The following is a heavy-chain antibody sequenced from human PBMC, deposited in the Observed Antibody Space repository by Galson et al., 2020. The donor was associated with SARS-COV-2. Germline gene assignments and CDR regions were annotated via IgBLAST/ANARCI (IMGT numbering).Heavy chain of an antibody. D-gene: IGHD6-13*01. J-gene: IGHJ4*02. V-gene: IGHV3-48*02. CDR1: GFTFSSYN. Sequence: GESLKISCAASGFTFSSYNMNWVRQPPGKGLEWVSFITSSSTTYYADSVKGRFTISRDTAKNSLYLQISGLRDDDTALYYCSRGLSSSWPFSDFWGQGALVTVSS. CDR3: SRGLSSSWPFSDF. CDR2: ITSSSTT.